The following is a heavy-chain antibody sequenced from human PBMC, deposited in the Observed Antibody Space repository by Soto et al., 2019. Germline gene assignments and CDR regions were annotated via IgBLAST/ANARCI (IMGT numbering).Heavy chain of an antibody. CDR3: AREITIFGVVIIDYFDY. D-gene: IGHD3-3*01. V-gene: IGHV2-5*01. Sequence: QITLKESGPPLVNPTQTLTLTCTFSGFSLSTSGVGVGWIRQPPGKALEWLALIYWNDDKRSSPSLKSRLTITKDTSKNQVVLTMTNMDPVDTATYYCAREITIFGVVIIDYFDYWGQGTLVTVSS. J-gene: IGHJ4*02. CDR1: GFSLSTSGVG. CDR2: IYWNDDK.